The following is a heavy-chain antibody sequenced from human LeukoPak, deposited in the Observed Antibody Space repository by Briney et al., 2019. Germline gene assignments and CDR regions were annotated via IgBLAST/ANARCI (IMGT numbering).Heavy chain of an antibody. D-gene: IGHD7-27*01. J-gene: IGHJ6*02. CDR3: ARAGPAHYGMDV. Sequence: SGGSLRLSCAASGFTVSSNYMTWVRQAPGGGGAGVSVTYTDGSTYYADSVKGRFTISRDNSKNTLYLQMSSLRAEDTAVYYCARAGPAHYGMDVWGQGTTATVSS. CDR1: GFTVSSNY. V-gene: IGHV3-66*01. CDR2: TYTDGST.